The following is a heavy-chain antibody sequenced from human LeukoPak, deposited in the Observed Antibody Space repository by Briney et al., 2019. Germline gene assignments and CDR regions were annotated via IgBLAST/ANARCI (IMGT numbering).Heavy chain of an antibody. V-gene: IGHV4-39*07. J-gene: IGHJ5*02. CDR2: IYYSGST. Sequence: PSETLSLTCTVSGGSISSSSYYWGWIRQPPGKGLEWIGSIYYSGSTYYNPSLKSRVTISIDTSKNQFSLKLSSVTAADTAVYYCARGGSWFDTWGQGTLVTVSS. CDR1: GGSISSSSYY. CDR3: ARGGSWFDT. D-gene: IGHD1-26*01.